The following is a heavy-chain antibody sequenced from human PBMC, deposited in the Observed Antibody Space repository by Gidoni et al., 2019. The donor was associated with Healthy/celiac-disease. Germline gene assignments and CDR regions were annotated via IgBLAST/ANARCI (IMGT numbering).Heavy chain of an antibody. Sequence: QVQLVQSGAEVKKPGASVKVSCHASGYTFPIYYMHCVRQAPGQGLEWMGIINPSGGSTSYAQKFQGRVTMTRDTSTSTVYMELSSLRSEDTAVYYCARGVVGSGYFDYWGQGTLVTVSS. D-gene: IGHD3-10*01. J-gene: IGHJ4*02. CDR1: GYTFPIYY. CDR3: ARGVVGSGYFDY. CDR2: INPSGGST. V-gene: IGHV1-46*01.